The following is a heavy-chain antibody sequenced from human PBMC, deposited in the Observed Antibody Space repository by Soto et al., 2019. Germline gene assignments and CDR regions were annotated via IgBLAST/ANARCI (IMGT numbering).Heavy chain of an antibody. Sequence: QVQLQQWGAGLLKPSETLSLTCAVYGGSFSGYYWSWIRQPPGKGLEWIGETNHSGSTNYNPSLKSRVTISVDTSKNQFSLKLSSVTAADTAVYYCARVVADIVATISYYYYMDVWGKGTTVTVSS. V-gene: IGHV4-34*01. D-gene: IGHD5-12*01. CDR1: GGSFSGYY. J-gene: IGHJ6*03. CDR2: TNHSGST. CDR3: ARVVADIVATISYYYYMDV.